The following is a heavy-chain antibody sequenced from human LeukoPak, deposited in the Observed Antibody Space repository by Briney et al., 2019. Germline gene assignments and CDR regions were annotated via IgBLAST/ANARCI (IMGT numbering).Heavy chain of an antibody. D-gene: IGHD1-7*01. CDR1: GGSISSYY. Sequence: SETLSLTCTVSGGSISSYYWSWIRQPPGKGLEWIGYIYYSGSTNYNPSLKSRVTISVDTSKNQFSLKLSSVTAAATAVYYCARELGNSHAFDIWGQGTMVTVSS. CDR2: IYYSGST. V-gene: IGHV4-59*01. J-gene: IGHJ3*02. CDR3: ARELGNSHAFDI.